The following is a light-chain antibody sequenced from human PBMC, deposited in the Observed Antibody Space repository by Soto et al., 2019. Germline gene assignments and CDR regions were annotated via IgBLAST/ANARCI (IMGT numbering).Light chain of an antibody. CDR1: SSDVGGYNY. CDR3: SSYAGSNNLV. J-gene: IGLJ2*01. Sequence: QSVLTQPPSASGSPGQSVTISCNGTSSDVGGYNYVSWYQQHPGKAPKLMIYEVSKRPSGVPDRFSGSKSGNTASLTVSGLQAEDEADYYCSSYAGSNNLVFGRGTKLTVL. CDR2: EVS. V-gene: IGLV2-8*01.